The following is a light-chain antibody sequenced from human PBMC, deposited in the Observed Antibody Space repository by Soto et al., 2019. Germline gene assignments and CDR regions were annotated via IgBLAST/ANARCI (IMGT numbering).Light chain of an antibody. CDR1: QSVSNF. Sequence: DIQMTQSPSSLSASVGDTVTITCRASQSVSNFLGWFQQKPGKPPKSLIYTAWNLESGVPTRFRGSGSGPQFPLTINDLQREDFATYYCQQYRSYPRTFGQGTKVEIK. CDR2: TAW. V-gene: IGKV1-16*01. CDR3: QQYRSYPRT. J-gene: IGKJ1*01.